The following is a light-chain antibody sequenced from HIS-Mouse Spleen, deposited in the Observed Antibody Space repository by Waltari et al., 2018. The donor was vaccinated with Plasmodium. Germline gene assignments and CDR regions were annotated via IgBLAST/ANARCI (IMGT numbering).Light chain of an antibody. CDR1: QRISKY. J-gene: IGKJ1*01. Sequence: DIQMTQSPSSLSASVGDRVTITGRASQRISKYLNCYQQKPGKAPKFLIYAASTLQSGVPSRCSGSGYGTDFTLTISSLQPEDFATYYWQQSYSTWTFGQGTKVEIK. V-gene: IGKV1-39*01. CDR2: AAS. CDR3: QQSYSTWT.